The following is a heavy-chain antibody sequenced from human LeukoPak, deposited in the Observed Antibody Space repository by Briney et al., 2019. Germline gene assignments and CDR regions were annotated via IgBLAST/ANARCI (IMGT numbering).Heavy chain of an antibody. CDR2: INHSGST. Sequence: SETLSLTWAVYGGSFSGYYWSWIRQPPGKGLEWIGEINHSGSTNYNPSLKSRVTISVDTSKNQFSLKLSSVTAADTAVYYCARAGVVTMVRGVITLDYWGQGTLVTVSS. CDR3: ARAGVVTMVRGVITLDY. D-gene: IGHD3-10*01. CDR1: GGSFSGYY. J-gene: IGHJ4*02. V-gene: IGHV4-34*01.